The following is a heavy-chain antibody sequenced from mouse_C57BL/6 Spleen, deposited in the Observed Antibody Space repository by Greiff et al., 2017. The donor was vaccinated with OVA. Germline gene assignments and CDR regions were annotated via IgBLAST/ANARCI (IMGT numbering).Heavy chain of an antibody. D-gene: IGHD3-1*01. V-gene: IGHV1-15*01. CDR1: GYTFTDYE. CDR3: TRDQLFAY. J-gene: IGHJ3*01. Sequence: VVESGAELVRPGASVTLSCKASGYTFTDYEMHWVKQTPVHGLEWIGAIDPETGGTAYNQKFKGKAILTADKSSSTAYMELRSLTSEDSAVYYCTRDQLFAYWGQGTLVTVSA. CDR2: IDPETGGT.